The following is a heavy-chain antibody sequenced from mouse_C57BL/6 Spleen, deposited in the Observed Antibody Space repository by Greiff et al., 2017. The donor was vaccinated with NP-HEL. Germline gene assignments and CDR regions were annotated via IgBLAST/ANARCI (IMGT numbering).Heavy chain of an antibody. CDR2: IDPSDSYT. V-gene: IGHV1-69*01. Sequence: QVQLQQPGAELVMPGASVKLSCKASGYTFTSYWMQRVKQRPGQGLEWVGEIDPSDSYTNYNQKFKGKSTLTVDKSSSTAYMQLSSLTSEDSAVYYCARLKTYYSNDVMDYWGQGTSVTVSS. J-gene: IGHJ4*01. CDR3: ARLKTYYSNDVMDY. CDR1: GYTFTSYW. D-gene: IGHD2-5*01.